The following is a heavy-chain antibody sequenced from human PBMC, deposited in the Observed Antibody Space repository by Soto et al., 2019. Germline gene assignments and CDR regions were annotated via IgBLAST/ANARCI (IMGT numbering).Heavy chain of an antibody. D-gene: IGHD3-22*01. J-gene: IGHJ4*02. Sequence: PSETLSLTCTVSGGSITSSSYYWDWIRQPPGKGLDWIGSIYYSGSTYYNQSLKSRVTISVDTSKNQFSLRPSSVAAADTAVYYCARTSPGWDSSGYSVGYFDYWGQGTLVTVSS. V-gene: IGHV4-39*01. CDR2: IYYSGST. CDR1: GGSITSSSYY. CDR3: ARTSPGWDSSGYSVGYFDY.